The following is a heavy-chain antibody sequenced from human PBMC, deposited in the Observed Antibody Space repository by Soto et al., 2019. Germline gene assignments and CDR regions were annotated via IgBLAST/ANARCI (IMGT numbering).Heavy chain of an antibody. CDR3: ARDLRITIVRGVTFGMDV. V-gene: IGHV4-59*01. CDR2: IYYSGST. CDR1: GGSISSYY. Sequence: PSETLSLTCTVSGGSISSYYWSWIRQPPGKGLEWIGYIYYSGSTNYNPSLKSRVTISVDTSKNQFSLKLSSVTAADTAVYYCARDLRITIVRGVTFGMDVWGQGSTVTVS. D-gene: IGHD3-10*01. J-gene: IGHJ6*02.